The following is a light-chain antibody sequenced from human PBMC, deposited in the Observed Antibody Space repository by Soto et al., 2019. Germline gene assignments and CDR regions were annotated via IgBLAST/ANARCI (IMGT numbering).Light chain of an antibody. CDR1: SSDVGGYNF. V-gene: IGLV2-11*01. J-gene: IGLJ1*01. CDR2: DVS. Sequence: QSALTQPRSVSGSPGQSVTISCTGTSSDVGGYNFVSWYQQYPGKAPKLVIYDVSQRPSGVPDRFSGSKSGNTASLTISGLQAEDEADYYCCSYAGSSTFLYVFGTGTKLTVL. CDR3: CSYAGSSTFLYV.